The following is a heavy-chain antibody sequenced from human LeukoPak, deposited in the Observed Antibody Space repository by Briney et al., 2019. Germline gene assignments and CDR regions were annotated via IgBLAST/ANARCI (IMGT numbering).Heavy chain of an antibody. CDR1: GGSISSYY. Sequence: SETLSLTSTVSGGSISSYYWSWVRHPPGKGLEWIGYIYYSGSTNYNPSLKSRVTISVDTSKNQFSLKLSSVTAADTAVYYCASFLGFNWFDPWGQGTLVTVSS. CDR2: IYYSGST. V-gene: IGHV4-59*01. J-gene: IGHJ5*02. CDR3: ASFLGFNWFDP. D-gene: IGHD2/OR15-2a*01.